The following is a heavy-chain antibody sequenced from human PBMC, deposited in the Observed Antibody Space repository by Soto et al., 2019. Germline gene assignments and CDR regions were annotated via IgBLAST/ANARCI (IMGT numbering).Heavy chain of an antibody. V-gene: IGHV3-48*01. CDR3: ARDRRSRIAAAGKGYYYMDV. CDR1: GFTFSSYS. Sequence: EVQLVESGGGLVQPGGSLRLSCAASGFTFSSYSMNWVRQAPGKGLEWVSYISSSSSTIYYADSVKGRFTISRDNAKNSMYLQMNSLRAEDTAVYYCARDRRSRIAAAGKGYYYMDVWGKGSTVTVSS. CDR2: ISSSSSTI. D-gene: IGHD6-13*01. J-gene: IGHJ6*03.